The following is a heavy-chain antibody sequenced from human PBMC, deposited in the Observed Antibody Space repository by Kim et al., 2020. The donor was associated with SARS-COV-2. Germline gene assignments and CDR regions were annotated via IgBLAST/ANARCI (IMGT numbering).Heavy chain of an antibody. CDR3: ARANGGNYYYGMDV. CDR1: GFTFSSYA. D-gene: IGHD2-15*01. Sequence: GGSLRLSCAASGFTFSSYAMHWVRQAPGKGLEWVAVISYDGSNKYYADSVKGRFTISRDNSKNTLYLQMNSLRAEDTAVYYCARANGGNYYYGMDVWGQGTTVTVSS. CDR2: ISYDGSNK. J-gene: IGHJ6*02. V-gene: IGHV3-30*04.